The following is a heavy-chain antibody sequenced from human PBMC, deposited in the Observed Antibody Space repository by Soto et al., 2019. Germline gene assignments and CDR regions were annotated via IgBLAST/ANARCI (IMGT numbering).Heavy chain of an antibody. D-gene: IGHD2-15*01. V-gene: IGHV1-46*01. CDR1: GYTFTSYY. Sequence: GASVKVSCKASGYTFTSYYMHWVRQAPGQGLEWMGIINPSGGSTSYAQKFQGRVTMTRDTSTSTVYMELSSLRSEDTAVYYCAREEMGSWIVVVVASHNHYYGMDVWGQGTTVTVSS. CDR2: INPSGGST. J-gene: IGHJ6*02. CDR3: AREEMGSWIVVVVASHNHYYGMDV.